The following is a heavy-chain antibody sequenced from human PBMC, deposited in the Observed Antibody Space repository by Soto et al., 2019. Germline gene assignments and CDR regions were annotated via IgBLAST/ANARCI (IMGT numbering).Heavy chain of an antibody. CDR3: ARANPRVTMVRGAGNWFDP. D-gene: IGHD3-10*01. V-gene: IGHV1-69*13. CDR2: IIPIFGTA. J-gene: IGHJ5*02. Sequence: GASVKVSCKASGGTFSSYGISWVRQAPGQGLEWMGGIIPIFGTANYAQKFQGRVTITADESTSTAYMELSSLRSEDTAVYYCARANPRVTMVRGAGNWFDPWGQGTLVTVSS. CDR1: GGTFSSYG.